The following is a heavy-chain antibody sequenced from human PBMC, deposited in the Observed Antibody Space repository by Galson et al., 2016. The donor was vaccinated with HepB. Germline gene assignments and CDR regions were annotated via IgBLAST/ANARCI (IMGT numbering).Heavy chain of an antibody. CDR3: ARAGRGVIISYYYYGMDV. CDR1: GYTFTSYY. CDR2: INPSGGST. V-gene: IGHV1-46*01. J-gene: IGHJ6*02. D-gene: IGHD3-10*01. Sequence: SVKVSCKASGYTFTSYYMHWVRQAPGQGLEWMGIINPSGGSTSYAQKFQGRVTMTRDTSTSTVYMELSSLRSEDTAVYYCARAGRGVIISYYYYGMDVWGQGTTVTVSS.